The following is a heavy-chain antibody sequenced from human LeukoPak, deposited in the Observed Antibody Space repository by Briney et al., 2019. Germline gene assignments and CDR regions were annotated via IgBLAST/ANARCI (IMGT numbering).Heavy chain of an antibody. D-gene: IGHD2-2*01. V-gene: IGHV3-23*01. CDR2: ISGSGDST. CDR3: AKGPCSSISCSAGRPLDY. Sequence: PGGSLRLSCAASGFTFPSYAMTCARQAPGKGLEWVSAISGSGDSTYYADSVKGRFTISRDNSKNTLYLQMISLRAEDTAVYYCAKGPCSSISCSAGRPLDYWGQGTLVTVSS. J-gene: IGHJ4*02. CDR1: GFTFPSYA.